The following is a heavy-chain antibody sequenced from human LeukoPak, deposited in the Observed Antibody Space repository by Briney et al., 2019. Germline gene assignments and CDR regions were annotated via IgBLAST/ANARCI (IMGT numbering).Heavy chain of an antibody. J-gene: IGHJ6*03. Sequence: PGGSLRLSCAASGFTFSSYGMHWVRQAPGKGLEWVAFIRYDGSNKYYADSVKGRFTISRDNSKNTLYLQMNSLRAEDTAVYYCAKESVGNYYGSGSYDMDVWGKGTTVTISS. V-gene: IGHV3-30*02. D-gene: IGHD3-10*01. CDR1: GFTFSSYG. CDR2: IRYDGSNK. CDR3: AKESVGNYYGSGSYDMDV.